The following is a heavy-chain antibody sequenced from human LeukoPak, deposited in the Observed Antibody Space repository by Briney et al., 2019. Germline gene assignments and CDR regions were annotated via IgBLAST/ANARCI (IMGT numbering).Heavy chain of an antibody. Sequence: GTSLRLSCSASGFIFNTYAMHWVRQAPGKGLEWVALISYDGSNKFYADSVKGRFSISRDNSKNTLYLQMNSLRVEDTAVYYCVRGGGNFDLWGQGTMVTVSS. D-gene: IGHD3-16*01. CDR2: ISYDGSNK. J-gene: IGHJ3*01. CDR1: GFIFNTYA. V-gene: IGHV3-30-3*01. CDR3: VRGGGNFDL.